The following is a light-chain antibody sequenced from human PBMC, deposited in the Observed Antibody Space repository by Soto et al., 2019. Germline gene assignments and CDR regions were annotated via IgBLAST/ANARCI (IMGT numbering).Light chain of an antibody. Sequence: DIQMTQSPSSLSASVGDRVTITCRASQNIDRYLSWYQQKPGKAPVLLIYAASSLHSGVPSRFLGSGSGTDFTLTISNLQPEDFATYFCQQTYSSPPVTFGQGTRLEIK. CDR3: QQTYSSPPVT. J-gene: IGKJ5*01. CDR1: QNIDRY. CDR2: AAS. V-gene: IGKV1-39*01.